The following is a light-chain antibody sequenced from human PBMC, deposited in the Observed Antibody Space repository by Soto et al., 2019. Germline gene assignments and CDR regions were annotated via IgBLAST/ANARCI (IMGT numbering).Light chain of an antibody. Sequence: QLVLTQSSSASASLGSSVKLTCTLSSGHSTYIIAWHQQQPGKAPRYLMKLEGSGSYNEGSGIPDRFSGSSSGADRYLTISNLQFEDEADYYCETWDTNVVVFGGGTKVTVL. CDR1: SGHSTYI. CDR3: ETWDTNVVV. CDR2: LEGSGSY. J-gene: IGLJ2*01. V-gene: IGLV4-60*02.